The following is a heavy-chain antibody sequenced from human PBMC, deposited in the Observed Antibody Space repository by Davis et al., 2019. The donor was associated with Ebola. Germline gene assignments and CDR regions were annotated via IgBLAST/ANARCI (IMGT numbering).Heavy chain of an antibody. CDR2: IYYSGTT. CDR3: ARQYCGAGRCSCDY. J-gene: IGHJ4*02. D-gene: IGHD2-21*01. CDR1: GGSISSYY. Sequence: MPSETLSLTCTVSGGSISSYYWSWIRQPPGKGLEWIGYIYYSGTTSYSPSLKSRVTISVDTSKNQFSLKLISVTAADTAMYYCARQYCGAGRCSCDYWGQGALVTVSS. V-gene: IGHV4-59*08.